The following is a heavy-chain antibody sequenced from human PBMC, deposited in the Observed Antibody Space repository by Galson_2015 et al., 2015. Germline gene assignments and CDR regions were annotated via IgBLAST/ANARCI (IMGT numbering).Heavy chain of an antibody. CDR1: GGSISTSTYY. CDR2: IYYSGSS. V-gene: IGHV4-39*01. D-gene: IGHD2-2*01. CDR3: ARLHCSSTTCYRGWPSYFYY. J-gene: IGHJ4*02. Sequence: SETLSLTCTVSGGSISTSTYYWGWIRQPPGKGLEWIGNIYYSGSSYYNSSLKSRVTISVDTSKNQFSLKLSSVTAADTAVYYCARLHCSSTTCYRGWPSYFYYWGQGTLLTVSS.